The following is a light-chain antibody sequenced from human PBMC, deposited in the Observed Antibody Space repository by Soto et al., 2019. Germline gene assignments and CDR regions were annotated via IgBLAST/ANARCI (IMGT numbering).Light chain of an antibody. J-gene: IGKJ2*01. CDR3: QQYNNRPPDT. Sequence: EIVMTQSPATLSVSPGERATLSCRASQSVNSNLAWYQQKPGQAPRLHIYGASTRAAGIPARFSGSGSGTEFSLTISSLQSEDFAVYYCQQYNNRPPDTFGQGTKLEIK. CDR1: QSVNSN. CDR2: GAS. V-gene: IGKV3-15*01.